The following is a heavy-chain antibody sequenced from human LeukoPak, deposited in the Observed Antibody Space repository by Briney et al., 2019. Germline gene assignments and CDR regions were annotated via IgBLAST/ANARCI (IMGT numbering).Heavy chain of an antibody. CDR2: ITYSGST. Sequence: SETLSLTCTVSGGPNSSYYWSWIRQPPGKGLEWIGYITYSGSTNYNPSLESRVTISLDTSKNQFSLKLTSVTAAGTAVYYCARDRGSSGNNYYFDYWGQGTLVTASS. J-gene: IGHJ4*02. CDR3: ARDRGSSGNNYYFDY. V-gene: IGHV4-59*01. CDR1: GGPNSSYY. D-gene: IGHD6-19*01.